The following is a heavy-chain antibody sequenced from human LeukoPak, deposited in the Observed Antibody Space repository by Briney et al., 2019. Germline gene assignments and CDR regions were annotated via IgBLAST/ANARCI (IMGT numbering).Heavy chain of an antibody. CDR1: GYTLTELS. J-gene: IGHJ4*02. CDR3: GAGYSSSLQIDY. CDR2: SDPEDGET. V-gene: IGHV1-24*01. D-gene: IGHD6-6*01. Sequence: ASVKVSCKVSGYTLTELSMHWVQQAPGKGLEWMGGSDPEDGETIYAQKFQGRVTMTEDTSTDTAYMELSSLRSEDTAVYYCGAGYSSSLQIDYWGQGTLVTVSS.